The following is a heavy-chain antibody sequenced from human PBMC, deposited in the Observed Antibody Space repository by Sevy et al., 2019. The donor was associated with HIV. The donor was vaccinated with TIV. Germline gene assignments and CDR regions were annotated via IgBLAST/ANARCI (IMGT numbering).Heavy chain of an antibody. CDR2: ISYDGSNK. D-gene: IGHD3-22*01. CDR3: ASGKRITMIAEDY. V-gene: IGHV3-30*04. Sequence: GGSLRLSCAASGFTFSSYAMHWVRQAPGKGLEWVAVISYDGSNKYYADSVKGQFTISRDNSKNTLYLQMNSLRAEDTAVYYCASGKRITMIAEDYWGQGTLVTVSS. J-gene: IGHJ4*02. CDR1: GFTFSSYA.